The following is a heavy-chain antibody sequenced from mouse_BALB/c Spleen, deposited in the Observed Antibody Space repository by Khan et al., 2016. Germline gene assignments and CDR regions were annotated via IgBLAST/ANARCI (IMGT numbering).Heavy chain of an antibody. J-gene: IGHJ2*01. Sequence: EVKLLESGGGLVQPGGSLKLSCAASGFDFSRYWMSWVRQAPGQGLEWIGEINPDSSTINYTPSLKDNFIISRDNAKNTLYLQMSNVRSEDTALHYGTGLYCYCTSDYWGQGTTLTVSS. V-gene: IGHV4-1*02. CDR1: GFDFSRYW. D-gene: IGHD1-1*01. CDR2: INPDSSTI. CDR3: TGLYCYCTSDY.